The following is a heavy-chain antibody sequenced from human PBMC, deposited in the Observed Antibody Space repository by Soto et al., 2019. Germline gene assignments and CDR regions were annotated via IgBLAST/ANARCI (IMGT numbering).Heavy chain of an antibody. J-gene: IGHJ5*02. V-gene: IGHV1-69*02. CDR3: ARGIAARPGWFDP. CDR1: GGTFSSYT. D-gene: IGHD6-6*01. CDR2: IIPILGIA. Sequence: QVQLVQSGAEVKKPGSSVKVSCKASGGTFSSYTISWVRQAPGQGLEWMGRIIPILGIANYAQKLQGRVTITADKSNSTAYMELSSLRSEDTAVYYGARGIAARPGWFDPWGQGTLVTVSS.